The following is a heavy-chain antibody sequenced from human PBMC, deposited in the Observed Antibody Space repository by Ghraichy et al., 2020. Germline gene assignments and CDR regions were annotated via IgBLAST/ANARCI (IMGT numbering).Heavy chain of an antibody. CDR2: ISSSSSYI. Sequence: TLSLTCAASGFTFSSYSMNWVRQAPGKGLEWVSSISSSSSYIYYADSVKGRFTISRDNAKNSLYLQMNSLRAEDTAVYYCARPFLRWQRGDIWGQGTMVTVSS. J-gene: IGHJ3*02. V-gene: IGHV3-21*01. D-gene: IGHD4-23*01. CDR3: ARPFLRWQRGDI. CDR1: GFTFSSYS.